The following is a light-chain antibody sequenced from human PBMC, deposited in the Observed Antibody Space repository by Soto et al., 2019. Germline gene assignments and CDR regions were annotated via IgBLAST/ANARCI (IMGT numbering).Light chain of an antibody. CDR1: SSDVGGYNH. J-gene: IGLJ2*01. CDR3: NSYTSTNTLV. V-gene: IGLV2-14*03. CDR2: DVT. Sequence: QSALTQPASVSGSPGQSITTSCTGTSSDVGGYNHVSWYQQHPGKAPKLMIYDVTDRPSGVSNRFSGSKSDNTASLAISGLQAEDEADYYCNSYTSTNTLVFGGGTKLTVL.